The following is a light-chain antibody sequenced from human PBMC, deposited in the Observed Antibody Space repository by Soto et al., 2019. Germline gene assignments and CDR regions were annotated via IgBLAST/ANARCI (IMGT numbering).Light chain of an antibody. V-gene: IGKV3-15*01. CDR1: QSVSNN. CDR2: GAS. Sequence: EIVLTQSPATLSVFPGEKATLSCGASQSVSNNLAWYHQKPGQAPRPLIYGASTRATGVPARFSGIGSGTEFTLTISSLQSEDSAIYYCQQYSSWPFTFGPGTKV. J-gene: IGKJ3*01. CDR3: QQYSSWPFT.